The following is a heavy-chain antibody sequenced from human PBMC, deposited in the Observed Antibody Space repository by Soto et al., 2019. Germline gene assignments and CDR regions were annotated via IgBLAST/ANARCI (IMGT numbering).Heavy chain of an antibody. V-gene: IGHV4-59*08. CDR1: GGSISSYY. Sequence: PSETLSLTCTVSGGSISSYYWSWIRQPPGKGLEWIGYIYYSGSTNYNPSLKSRVTISVDTSKNQFSLKLSSVTAADTAVYYCARLNVDTAMPFDYWGQGTLVTVS. CDR2: IYYSGST. J-gene: IGHJ4*02. D-gene: IGHD5-18*01. CDR3: ARLNVDTAMPFDY.